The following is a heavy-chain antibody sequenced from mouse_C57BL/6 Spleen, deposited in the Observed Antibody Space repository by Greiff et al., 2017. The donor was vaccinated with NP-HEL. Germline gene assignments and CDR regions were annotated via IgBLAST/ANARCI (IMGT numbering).Heavy chain of an antibody. CDR3: VIHDRISYYAMDY. CDR1: GFSFNTYA. V-gene: IGHV10-1*01. J-gene: IGHJ4*01. Sequence: EVMLVESGGGLVQPKGSLKLSCAASGFSFNTYAMNWVRQAPGKGLEWVARIRSKSNNYATYYADSVKDRFTISRDDSESMLYLQMNNLKTEDTAMYYCVIHDRISYYAMDYWGQGTSVTVSS. D-gene: IGHD2-4*01. CDR2: IRSKSNNYAT.